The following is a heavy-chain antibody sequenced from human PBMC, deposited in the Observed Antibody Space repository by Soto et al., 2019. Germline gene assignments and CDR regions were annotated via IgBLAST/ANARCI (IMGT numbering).Heavy chain of an antibody. CDR3: GSGDPIFGVAHGGDG. V-gene: IGHV1-18*01. Sequence: ASVKVSCKASGYIFSNYGITWVRQAPGQGLEWLGWISAYNHNTDSAQRLQGRVTFTTDTSTSTAYMELRGLTSDDTGVYHCGSGDPIFGVAHGGDGRGQGTTGTVSS. J-gene: IGHJ6*02. CDR1: GYIFSNYG. CDR2: ISAYNHNT. D-gene: IGHD3-3*02.